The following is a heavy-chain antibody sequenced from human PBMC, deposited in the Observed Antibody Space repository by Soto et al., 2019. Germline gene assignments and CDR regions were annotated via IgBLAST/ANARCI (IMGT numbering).Heavy chain of an antibody. CDR2: VSYIGT. Sequence: SETLSLTCTVSGGSISTYYWSWIRQSPGKGLEMIGYVSYIGTIYNPSLRSRLTISLDTSRNQFPLELSSVTAADTAVYYCARMPFTGTNPPFDYWGRGILVTVSS. D-gene: IGHD2-8*02. CDR1: GGSISTYY. J-gene: IGHJ4*02. V-gene: IGHV4-59*01. CDR3: ARMPFTGTNPPFDY.